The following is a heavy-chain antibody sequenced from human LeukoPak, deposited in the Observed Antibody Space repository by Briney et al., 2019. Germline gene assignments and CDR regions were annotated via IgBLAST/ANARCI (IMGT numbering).Heavy chain of an antibody. CDR1: GTSINNYH. J-gene: IGHJ3*02. CDR2: IYTSGST. Sequence: SETLSLTCSVSGTSINNYHWSWIRQPVGKGLEWIGRIYTSGSTNYNPSLKSRVTMSVDTSKNQFSLKLSSVTAADTAVYYCARDLRRANQGDYGSFDIWGQGTTVTVSS. D-gene: IGHD4-17*01. CDR3: ARDLRRANQGDYGSFDI. V-gene: IGHV4-4*07.